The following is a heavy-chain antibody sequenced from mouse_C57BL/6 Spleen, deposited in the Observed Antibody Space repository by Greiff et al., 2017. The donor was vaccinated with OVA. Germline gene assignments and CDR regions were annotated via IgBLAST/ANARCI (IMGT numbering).Heavy chain of an antibody. V-gene: IGHV5-4*03. Sequence: EVKLVESGGGLVKPGGSLKLSCAASGFTFSSYAMSWVRQTPEERLEWVAPISDGGSYTYYPDNVKGRFTISRDNAKNNLYLQMSHLKSEDTAMYYCARRDGNYVPFAYWGQGPLVTVSA. CDR3: ARRDGNYVPFAY. CDR1: GFTFSSYA. D-gene: IGHD2-1*01. CDR2: ISDGGSYT. J-gene: IGHJ3*01.